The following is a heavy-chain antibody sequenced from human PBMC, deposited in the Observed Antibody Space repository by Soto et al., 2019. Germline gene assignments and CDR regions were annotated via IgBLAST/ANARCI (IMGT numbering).Heavy chain of an antibody. V-gene: IGHV1-3*01. D-gene: IGHD3-22*01. CDR2: INAGNGNT. CDR3: ASKYYYDSSGYYGGAFDL. CDR1: GYTFTSYA. Sequence: GASVKVSCKASGYTFTSYAMHWVRQAPGQRLEWMGWINAGNGNTKYSQKFQGRVTITRDTSASTAYMELSSLRSEDTAVYYCASKYYYDSSGYYGGAFDLWGQGTMVTVSS. J-gene: IGHJ3*01.